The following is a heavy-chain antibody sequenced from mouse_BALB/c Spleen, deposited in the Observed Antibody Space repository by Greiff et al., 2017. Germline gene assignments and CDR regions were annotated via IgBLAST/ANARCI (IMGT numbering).Heavy chain of an antibody. D-gene: IGHD2-2*01. V-gene: IGHV1-69*02. CDR1: GYTFTSYW. Sequence: QVQLQQPGAELVRPGASVKLSCKASGYTFTSYWINWVKQRPGQGLEWIGNIYPSDSYTNYNQKFKDKATLTVDKSSSTAYMQLSSPTSEDSAVYYCTREGDYYGYAWFAYWGQGTLVTVSA. CDR3: TREGDYYGYAWFAY. CDR2: IYPSDSYT. J-gene: IGHJ3*01.